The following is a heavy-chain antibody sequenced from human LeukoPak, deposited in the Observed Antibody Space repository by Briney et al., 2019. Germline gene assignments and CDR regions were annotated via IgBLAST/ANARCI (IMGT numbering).Heavy chain of an antibody. CDR3: ARVLLPRPYVFYFDY. J-gene: IGHJ4*02. Sequence: PSETLSLTCTVSGGSLSSYYWSWVRQPPGKGLEGIADIYYSGSTNYNPSLKSRVTISVDTSKNQFSLKLSSVTAADTAVYYCARVLLPRPYVFYFDYWGQGTLVTVSS. CDR2: IYYSGST. CDR1: GGSLSSYY. D-gene: IGHD3-16*01. V-gene: IGHV4-59*08.